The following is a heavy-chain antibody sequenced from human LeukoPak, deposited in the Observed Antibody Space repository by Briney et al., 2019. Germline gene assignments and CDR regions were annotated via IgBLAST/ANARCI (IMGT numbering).Heavy chain of an antibody. CDR1: GYTFTSYG. CDR2: IDPNSGTT. V-gene: IGHV1-2*02. CDR3: AKFWHSDC. Sequence: ASVKVSCKASGYTFTSYGISWVRQAPGQGLEWMGWIDPNSGTTIYAQKFQGRVTMTRDTSINTVYMHLSGLTFDDTAVYYCAKFWHSDCWGLGTLVTVSS. J-gene: IGHJ4*02.